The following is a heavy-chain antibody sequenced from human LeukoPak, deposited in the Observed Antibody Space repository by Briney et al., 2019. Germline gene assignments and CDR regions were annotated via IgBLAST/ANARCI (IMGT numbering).Heavy chain of an antibody. CDR1: GFKFDDYT. J-gene: IGHJ1*01. V-gene: IGHV3-43*01. Sequence: EGSLRLSCAASGFKFDDYTMHWVRQAPGKRLEWVALITWDGGSTYYADSVKGRFTISRDNSENSQYLQMNSLRTEDTALYYCATEEGMYYHHWGQGTLVTVSS. CDR2: ITWDGGST. CDR3: ATEEGMYYHH.